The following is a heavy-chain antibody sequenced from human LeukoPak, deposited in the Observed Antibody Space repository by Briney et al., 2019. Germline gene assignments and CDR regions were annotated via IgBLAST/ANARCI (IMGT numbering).Heavy chain of an antibody. CDR3: ARGTLSRFDY. Sequence: GVSLRLSCAASGFTFSSYSMNWVRQAPGKGLEWVSSISSSSSYIYYADSMKGRFTISRDNAKNSLYLQMNSLRAEDTAVYYCARGTLSRFDYWGQGTLVTVSS. V-gene: IGHV3-21*01. CDR2: ISSSSSYI. J-gene: IGHJ4*02. CDR1: GFTFSSYS.